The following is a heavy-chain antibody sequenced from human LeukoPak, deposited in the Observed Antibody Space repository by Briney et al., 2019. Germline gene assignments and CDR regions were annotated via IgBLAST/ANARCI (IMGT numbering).Heavy chain of an antibody. V-gene: IGHV3-23*01. CDR3: AKSPYDSSGEDAFDD. CDR1: GFTFSSYA. CDR2: ISGSGGST. Sequence: GGSLRLSCAASGFTFSSYAMSWVRQAPGKGLEWVSTISGSGGSTYYADSVKGRFTISRDNSKNTLYLQMNSLRAEDTAVYYCAKSPYDSSGEDAFDDWGQGTMVTVSS. J-gene: IGHJ3*01. D-gene: IGHD3-22*01.